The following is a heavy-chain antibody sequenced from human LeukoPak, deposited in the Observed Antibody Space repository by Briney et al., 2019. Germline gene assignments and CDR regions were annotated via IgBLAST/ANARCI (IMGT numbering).Heavy chain of an antibody. CDR3: ARHYPMGEYYFDY. CDR1: GGTFSSYA. J-gene: IGHJ4*02. D-gene: IGHD1-26*01. Sequence: SVKVSCKASGGTFSSYAISWVRQAPGQGLEWMGGIIPIFGTANYAQKFQGRVPITTDESTSTAYMELSSLRSEDTAVYYCARHYPMGEYYFDYWGQGTLVTVSS. V-gene: IGHV1-69*05. CDR2: IIPIFGTA.